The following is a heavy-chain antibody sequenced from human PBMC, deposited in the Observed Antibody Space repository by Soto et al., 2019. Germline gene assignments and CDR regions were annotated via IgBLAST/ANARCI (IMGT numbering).Heavy chain of an antibody. D-gene: IGHD6-13*01. J-gene: IGHJ5*02. CDR3: ARGADSSIWYGGWIDP. CDR1: GFIFSDYA. CDR2: ISHNGASK. V-gene: IGHV3-30-3*01. Sequence: QVHLVESGGGVVQPGRSLRLSCAASGFIFSDYAIHWVRQAPGKGLECVAVISHNGASKHHADSVKGRFTISRDNSINTFYLQMNSLRLEDTATYYCARGADSSIWYGGWIDPWGQGILVTVSS.